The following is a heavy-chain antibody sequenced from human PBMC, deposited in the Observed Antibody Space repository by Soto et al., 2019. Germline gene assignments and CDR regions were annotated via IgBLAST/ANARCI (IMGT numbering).Heavy chain of an antibody. V-gene: IGHV1-18*01. CDR3: AREMSGYYYDSTGYFFDY. D-gene: IGHD3-22*01. Sequence: QVQLVQSGAEVKKPGASVKVSCKASGYIFTRYGLSWVRQAPGQGLEWMGWISTQNGITNYAERLQGRITMTTDTSTSTAYMELRSLRSDDTAVYYCAREMSGYYYDSTGYFFDYWGQGTMVTVSS. CDR1: GYIFTRYG. CDR2: ISTQNGIT. J-gene: IGHJ4*02.